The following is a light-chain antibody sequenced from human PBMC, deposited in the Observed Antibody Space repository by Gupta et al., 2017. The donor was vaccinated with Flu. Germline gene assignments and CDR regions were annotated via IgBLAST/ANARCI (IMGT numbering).Light chain of an antibody. V-gene: IGLV3-21*02. CDR3: QVWDSSSHHYV. CDR1: DIVTKS. J-gene: IGLJ1*01. CDR2: DDC. Sequence: SYVLTQPPSVSVAPGQTARITCGGNDIVTKSVHWYQQKPGQAPVVLVYDDCARPSGIPERFSGSNSGNTATLTISRVEAGDEADYYCQVWDSSSHHYVFGAGTKVTVL.